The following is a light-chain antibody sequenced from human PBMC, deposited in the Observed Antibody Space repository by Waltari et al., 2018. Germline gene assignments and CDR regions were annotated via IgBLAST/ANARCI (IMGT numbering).Light chain of an antibody. CDR2: DGS. V-gene: IGLV2-14*03. J-gene: IGLJ3*02. Sequence: QSALTQPASVSGSPGQSISISCIGSSGDVGGDVSVSWYQDHPGQAPKVIISDGSSRPSVVSERFSGAKFGDTASLTISDLQPEDEATYYCASQSGNNVVMFGGGTKLTVL. CDR1: SGDVGGDVS. CDR3: ASQSGNNVVM.